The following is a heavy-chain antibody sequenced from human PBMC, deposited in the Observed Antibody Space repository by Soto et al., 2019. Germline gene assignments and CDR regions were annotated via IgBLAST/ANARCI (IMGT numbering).Heavy chain of an antibody. V-gene: IGHV3-33*01. CDR2: IWYDGSNK. J-gene: IGHJ4*02. CDR1: GFTFSSYG. CDR3: ARDLYFSPYGDIDY. Sequence: GGSLRLSCAASGFTFSSYGMHWVRQAPGKGLEWVAVIWYDGSNKYYADSVKGRFTISRDNSKNTLYLQMNSLRAEDTAVYYCARDLYFSPYGDIDYWGQGTLVTVSS. D-gene: IGHD4-17*01.